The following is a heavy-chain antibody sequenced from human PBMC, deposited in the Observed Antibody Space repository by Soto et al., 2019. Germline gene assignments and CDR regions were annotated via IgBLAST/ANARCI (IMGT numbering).Heavy chain of an antibody. V-gene: IGHV1-2*04. Sequence: ASVKVSCKASGYTFTGYYMHWVRQAPGQGLEWMGWINPNSGGTNYAQKFQGWVTMTRDTSTSTAYMELSRLRSDDTAVYYCARDTSYSSGWYYDYYYYGMDVWGQGTTVTVSS. CDR3: ARDTSYSSGWYYDYYYYGMDV. D-gene: IGHD6-19*01. CDR1: GYTFTGYY. J-gene: IGHJ6*02. CDR2: INPNSGGT.